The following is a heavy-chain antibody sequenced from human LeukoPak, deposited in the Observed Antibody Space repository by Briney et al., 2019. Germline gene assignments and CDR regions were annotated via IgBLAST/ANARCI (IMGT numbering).Heavy chain of an antibody. J-gene: IGHJ3*02. CDR1: GGTFSSYA. Sequence: SVKVSCKASGGTFSSYAISWVRQAPGQGLEWMGRIIPIFGTANYAQKFQGRVTITTDESTSTAYMELSSLRSEDTAVYYRARDRTIFGVVLEVQDAFDIWGQGTMVTVSS. CDR2: IIPIFGTA. D-gene: IGHD3-3*01. V-gene: IGHV1-69*05. CDR3: ARDRTIFGVVLEVQDAFDI.